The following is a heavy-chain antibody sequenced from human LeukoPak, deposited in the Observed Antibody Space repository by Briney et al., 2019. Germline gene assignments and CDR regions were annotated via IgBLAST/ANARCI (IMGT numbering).Heavy chain of an antibody. CDR3: ARGSAMAQKQLVRHFDS. V-gene: IGHV1-18*01. Sequence: GASVKVSCKASGYSFTSYLISWVRQAPGQGLEWMGWISAYNGNTKYAQKLQDRVTMTTDTSTTTAYMEVRSLTSDDTAVYYCARGSAMAQKQLVRHFDSWGQGTLVIVSS. CDR2: ISAYNGNT. D-gene: IGHD6-6*01. J-gene: IGHJ4*02. CDR1: GYSFTSYL.